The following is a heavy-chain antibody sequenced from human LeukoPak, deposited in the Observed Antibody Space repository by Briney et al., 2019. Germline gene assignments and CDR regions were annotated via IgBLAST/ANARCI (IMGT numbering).Heavy chain of an antibody. V-gene: IGHV1-24*01. CDR1: GYTLTELS. D-gene: IGHD3-10*01. CDR2: FDPEDGET. J-gene: IGHJ4*02. CDR3: ATAKGGSRPYYFDY. Sequence: ASVKVSCKVSGYTLTELSMHWVRQAPGKGLEWMGGFDPEDGETIYAQTFQGRVTMTEDTSTDTAYLELSSMRSEDTAVYYCATAKGGSRPYYFDYWGQGTLATVSS.